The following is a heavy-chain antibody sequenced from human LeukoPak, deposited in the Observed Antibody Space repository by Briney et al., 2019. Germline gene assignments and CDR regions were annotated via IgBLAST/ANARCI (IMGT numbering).Heavy chain of an antibody. J-gene: IGHJ3*02. V-gene: IGHV3-7*01. CDR3: ARDQNVLTGMGAFDI. Sequence: GGSLRLSCAVSGFTFSNYGMSWVRPAPGKGLEWVANIKQDGSEKYYVDPVKGRFTIARDNTKNSLYLQMNSLRAEDTAVYYCARDQNVLTGMGAFDIWGQGTMVTVSS. D-gene: IGHD3-9*01. CDR2: IKQDGSEK. CDR1: GFTFSNYG.